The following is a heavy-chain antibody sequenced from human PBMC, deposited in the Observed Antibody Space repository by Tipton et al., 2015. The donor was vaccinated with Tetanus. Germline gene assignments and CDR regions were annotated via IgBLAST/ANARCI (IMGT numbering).Heavy chain of an antibody. Sequence: SLRLSCAASGFTFFDYSMNWVRQAPGKGLEWVSSISGSGNYIYYADSVKGRFTISRDNAKNSVYLEMNSLRDEDTAVYYCARGGRPSEGFDLRGQGTMVAVSS. CDR3: ARGGRPSEGFDL. J-gene: IGHJ3*01. V-gene: IGHV3-21*01. CDR2: ISGSGNYI. CDR1: GFTFFDYS.